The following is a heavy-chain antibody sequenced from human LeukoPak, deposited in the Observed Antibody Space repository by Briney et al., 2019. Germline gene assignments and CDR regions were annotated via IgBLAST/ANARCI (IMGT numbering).Heavy chain of an antibody. CDR3: ARQDGGYYYYYYMDV. CDR1: GGSISSSYY. CDR2: IYYSGST. J-gene: IGHJ6*03. V-gene: IGHV4-39*01. Sequence: PSETLSLTCTVSGGSISSSYYWGWIRQPPGKGLEWIGSIYYSGSTYYNPSLKSRVTISVDTSKNQFSLKLSSVTAADTAVYYCARQDGGYYYYYYMDVWGKGTTVTVSS.